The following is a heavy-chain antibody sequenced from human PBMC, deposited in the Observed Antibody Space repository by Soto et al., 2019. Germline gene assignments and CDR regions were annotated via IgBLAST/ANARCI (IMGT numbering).Heavy chain of an antibody. Sequence: EVQLLESGGGLARPGGSLRLSCVASGFTFSDYAMTWVRQAPGNGLEWVATISATGGNIEYTDSLKGRFTISRDNSKNTLYLQLNGLTSDDTDVQYCAKVEGGLGYFDLWCRGTLVTVSS. CDR2: ISATGGNI. CDR1: GFTFSDYA. V-gene: IGHV3-23*01. D-gene: IGHD3-16*01. J-gene: IGHJ2*01. CDR3: AKVEGGLGYFDL.